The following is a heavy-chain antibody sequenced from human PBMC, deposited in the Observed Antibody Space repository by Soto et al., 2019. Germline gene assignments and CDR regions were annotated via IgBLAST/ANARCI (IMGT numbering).Heavy chain of an antibody. CDR1: GGSFSGYY. D-gene: IGHD2-2*01. CDR2: INHSGST. J-gene: IGHJ5*02. CDR3: ARGYQLLLYRRNGFDP. Sequence: SETLSLTCAVYGGSFSGYYWSWIRQPPGKGLEWIGEINHSGSTNYNPSLKSRVTISVDTSKNQFFLKLSSVTAADTAVYYCARGYQLLLYRRNGFDPWGQGTLVTVS. V-gene: IGHV4-34*01.